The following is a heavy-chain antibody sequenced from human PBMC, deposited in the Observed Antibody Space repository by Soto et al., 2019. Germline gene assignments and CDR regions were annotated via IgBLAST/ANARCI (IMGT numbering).Heavy chain of an antibody. Sequence: SQTLSLTCAISGDSVSSNSAAWNWIRQSPSRGLEWLGRTYYRSKWYNDYAVSVKSRITISPDTSKNQFSLQLNSVTPEDTAVYYCARVGQQLVGGYYYYGMDVWGQGTTVTVSS. CDR1: GDSVSSNSAA. CDR2: TYYRSKWYN. D-gene: IGHD6-13*01. CDR3: ARVGQQLVGGYYYYGMDV. V-gene: IGHV6-1*01. J-gene: IGHJ6*02.